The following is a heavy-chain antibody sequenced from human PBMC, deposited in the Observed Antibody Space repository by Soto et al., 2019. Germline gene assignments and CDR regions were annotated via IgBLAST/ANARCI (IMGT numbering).Heavy chain of an antibody. V-gene: IGHV4-34*01. J-gene: IGHJ5*02. Sequence: QVQLQQWGAGLLKPSETLSLTCAVYGGSFSGYYWRWIRQPPGKGLEWNGEINHSGSTNYNPSLKSRATISVDTSKNQFSLKLSSVTAADTAVYYCATFCGGDGNWFDPWGQGTLVTVSS. D-gene: IGHD2-21*02. CDR2: INHSGST. CDR1: GGSFSGYY. CDR3: ATFCGGDGNWFDP.